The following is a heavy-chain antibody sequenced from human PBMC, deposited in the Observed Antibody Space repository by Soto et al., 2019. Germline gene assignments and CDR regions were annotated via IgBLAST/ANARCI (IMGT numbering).Heavy chain of an antibody. CDR2: IIPILGIA. D-gene: IGHD3-3*01. V-gene: IGHV1-69*02. J-gene: IGHJ3*02. Sequence: QVQLVQSGAEVKKPGSSVKVSCKASGGTFSSYTISWVRQAPGQGLEWMGRIIPILGIANYAQKFQGRVTITAAKSTSTVSMELRSRRSEDTAVYYGARLSYYDFWSGQNDGFDSCCQGTMVPVSS. CDR1: GGTFSSYT. CDR3: ARLSYYDFWSGQNDGFDS.